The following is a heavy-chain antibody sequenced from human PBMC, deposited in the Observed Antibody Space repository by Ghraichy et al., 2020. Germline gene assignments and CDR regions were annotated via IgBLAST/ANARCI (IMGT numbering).Heavy chain of an antibody. Sequence: GSLRLSCTVSGYSISSGYYWGWIRQPPGKGLEWIGSIYHSGSTYYNPSLKSRVTISVDTSKNQFSLKLSSVTAADTAVYYCARDLSGGDILTGYLRAFDIGGQGTMVTVSS. CDR3: ARDLSGGDILTGYLRAFDI. CDR1: GYSISSGYY. J-gene: IGHJ3*02. D-gene: IGHD3-9*01. CDR2: IYHSGST. V-gene: IGHV4-38-2*02.